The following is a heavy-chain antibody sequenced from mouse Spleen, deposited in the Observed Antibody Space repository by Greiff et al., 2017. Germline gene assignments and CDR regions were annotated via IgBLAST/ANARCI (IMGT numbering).Heavy chain of an antibody. V-gene: IGHV1-55*01. J-gene: IGHJ3*01. CDR1: GYTFTSYW. D-gene: IGHD1-1*01. CDR3: ARSYYGSSYDAAWFAY. CDR2: IYPGSGST. Sequence: QVQLQQPGAELVKPGASVKMSCKASGYTFTSYWITWVKQRPGQGLEWIGDIYPGSGSTNYNEKFKSKATLTVDTSSSTAYMQLSSLTSEDSAVYYCARSYYGSSYDAAWFAYWGQGTLVTVSA.